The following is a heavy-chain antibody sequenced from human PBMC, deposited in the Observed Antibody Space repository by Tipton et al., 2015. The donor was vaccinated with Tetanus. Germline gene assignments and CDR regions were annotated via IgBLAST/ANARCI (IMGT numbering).Heavy chain of an antibody. CDR3: VLYCDNGRYSGAYHYYGVDV. CDR2: IYDSGST. D-gene: IGHD3-22*01. CDR1: GGSVSSGNYF. V-gene: IGHV4-61*01. J-gene: IGHJ6*02. Sequence: TLSLTCTVSGGSVSSGNYFWTWIRQSPGTGLEWIGNIYDSGSTIYNPSLKSRVTISKDTTKNQFSLKLSSVTAADTAVYYCVLYCDNGRYSGAYHYYGVDVGGQGTTVTVSS.